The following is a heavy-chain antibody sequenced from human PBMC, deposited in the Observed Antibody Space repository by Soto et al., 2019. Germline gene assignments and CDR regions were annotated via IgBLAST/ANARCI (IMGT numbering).Heavy chain of an antibody. CDR2: IYPGDSDT. V-gene: IGHV5-51*01. CDR3: ARSRYYYDSSGYPKPYYFDY. D-gene: IGHD3-22*01. J-gene: IGHJ4*02. Sequence: PGESLKISWKGSGYIFTSYWIGWVRQMPGKGLEWMGIIYPGDSDTRYSPSFQGQVTISADKSISTAYLQWSSLKASDTAMYYCARSRYYYDSSGYPKPYYFDYWGQGTLVTVSS. CDR1: GYIFTSYW.